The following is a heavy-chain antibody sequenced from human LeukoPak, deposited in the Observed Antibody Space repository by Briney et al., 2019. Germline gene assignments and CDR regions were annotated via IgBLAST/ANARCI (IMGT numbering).Heavy chain of an antibody. CDR3: ARQGSGSYKLDY. CDR1: GYTFTGYY. CDR2: INPNSGDT. V-gene: IGHV1-2*02. Sequence: GASVKVSCKASGYTFTGYYMHWVRQAPGQGLEWMGWINPNSGDTYFAQHFKGRVTMTADTSISTTYMEMNSLRSDDTAVFYCARQGSGSYKLDYWGQGALATVSS. J-gene: IGHJ4*02. D-gene: IGHD3-10*01.